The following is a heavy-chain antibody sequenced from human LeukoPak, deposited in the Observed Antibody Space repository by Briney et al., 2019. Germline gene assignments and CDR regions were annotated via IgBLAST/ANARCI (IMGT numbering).Heavy chain of an antibody. V-gene: IGHV4-59*01. CDR3: ARGALFGYYYYYMDV. Sequence: SETLSLTCTVSGGSISSYYWSWIRQPPGKGLEWIGYIYYSGSTNYSPSLKSRVTISVDTSKNQFSLKLSSVTAADTAVYYCARGALFGYYYYYMDVWGKGTTVTVSS. CDR1: GGSISSYY. CDR2: IYYSGST. D-gene: IGHD3-3*01. J-gene: IGHJ6*03.